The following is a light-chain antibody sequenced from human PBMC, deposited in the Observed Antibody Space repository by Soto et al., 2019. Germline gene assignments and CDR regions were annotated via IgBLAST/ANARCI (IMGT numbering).Light chain of an antibody. CDR2: KAS. J-gene: IGKJ4*01. CDR1: QSISSW. CDR3: QQYNSYPLT. Sequence: DIQMTQSPSTLSASVGDRVTITCRASQSISSWLAWYQQKPEKAPKLLIYKASSLETGVPSRFSGSGSGTGFTLTISSLQPDDFATYYFQQYNSYPLTFGGGTKVEIK. V-gene: IGKV1-5*03.